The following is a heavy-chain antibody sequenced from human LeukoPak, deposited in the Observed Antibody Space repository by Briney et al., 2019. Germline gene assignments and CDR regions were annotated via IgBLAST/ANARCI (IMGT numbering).Heavy chain of an antibody. V-gene: IGHV4-59*08. Sequence: PSETLSLTCTVSGGSISSYYWSWIRQPPGKGLEWIGYIYYSGSTNYIPSLKSRVTISVDTSKNQFSLKLSSVTAADTAVYYCARLFRGGYYYYGMDVWGQGTTVTVSS. CDR3: ARLFRGGYYYYGMDV. D-gene: IGHD3-10*01. J-gene: IGHJ6*02. CDR1: GGSISSYY. CDR2: IYYSGST.